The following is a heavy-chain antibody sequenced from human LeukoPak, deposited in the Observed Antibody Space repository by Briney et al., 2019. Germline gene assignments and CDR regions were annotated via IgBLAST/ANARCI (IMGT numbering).Heavy chain of an antibody. D-gene: IGHD3-10*01. Sequence: SETLSLTCTVSGYSISSGYYWGWIRQPPGKGLEWIGSIYHSGSTYYNPSLKSRVTISVDTSKNQFSLKLSSVTAADTAVYYCARESGGSGSYYYWGQGTLVTVSS. V-gene: IGHV4-38-2*02. J-gene: IGHJ4*02. CDR2: IYHSGST. CDR1: GYSISSGYY. CDR3: ARESGGSGSYYY.